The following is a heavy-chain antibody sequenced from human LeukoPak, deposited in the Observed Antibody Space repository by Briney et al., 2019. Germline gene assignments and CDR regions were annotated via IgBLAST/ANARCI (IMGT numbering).Heavy chain of an antibody. CDR3: ASLEWLSTTHYGMDV. CDR1: GLTFSSYA. J-gene: IGHJ6*02. CDR2: ISGSGGST. D-gene: IGHD3-3*01. Sequence: GGSLRLSCAASGLTFSSYAMSWVRQAPGKGLEWVSAISGSGGSTYYADSVKGRFTISRDNSKNTLYLQMNSLRAEDTAVYYCASLEWLSTTHYGMDVWGQGTTVTVSS. V-gene: IGHV3-23*01.